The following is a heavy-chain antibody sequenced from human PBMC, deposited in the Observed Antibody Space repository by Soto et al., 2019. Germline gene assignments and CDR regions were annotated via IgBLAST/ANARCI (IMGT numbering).Heavy chain of an antibody. J-gene: IGHJ6*03. Sequence: GGSLRLSCAASGFTFSSYGMHWVRQAPGKGLEWVAVISYDGSNKYYADSVKGRFTISRDNSKNTLYLQMNSLRAEDTAVYYCAKDKLDIVVVPAARKSYYSYYMLVCCKGTTVTVSS. CDR2: ISYDGSNK. CDR3: AKDKLDIVVVPAARKSYYSYYMLV. V-gene: IGHV3-30*18. D-gene: IGHD2-2*01. CDR1: GFTFSSYG.